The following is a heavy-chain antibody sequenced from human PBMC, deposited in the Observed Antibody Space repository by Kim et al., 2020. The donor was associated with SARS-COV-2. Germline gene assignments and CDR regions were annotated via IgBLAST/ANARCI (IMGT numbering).Heavy chain of an antibody. Sequence: SETLSLTCTVSNGPIHGYSWSWIRQSAVKGLEWIGRIHSGGSAADYNPSFKSRVTLSADMYTKEVSLKLTSMTAADAGVYFCARDHLGSTKSGFDTWGHGTLVIVSS. D-gene: IGHD6-13*01. CDR1: NGPIHGYS. CDR2: IHSGGSAA. CDR3: ARDHLGSTKSGFDT. V-gene: IGHV4-4*07. J-gene: IGHJ5*01.